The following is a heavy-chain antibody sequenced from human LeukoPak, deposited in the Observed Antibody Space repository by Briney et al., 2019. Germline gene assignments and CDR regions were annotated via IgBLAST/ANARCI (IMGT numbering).Heavy chain of an antibody. CDR3: ARDEGDGYNW. Sequence: GGSLRLSCAASGFTFSDYYMSWIRQAPGKGLEWVGRTRNKANSYTTEYAASVKGRFTISRDDSKNSLYLQMYSLKTEDTAVYYCARDEGDGYNWWGQGTLVTVSS. D-gene: IGHD5-24*01. CDR1: GFTFSDYY. V-gene: IGHV3-72*01. CDR2: TRNKANSYTT. J-gene: IGHJ4*02.